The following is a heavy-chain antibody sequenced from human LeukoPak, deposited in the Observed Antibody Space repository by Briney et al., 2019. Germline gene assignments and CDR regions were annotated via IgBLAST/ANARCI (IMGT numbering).Heavy chain of an antibody. CDR3: ATPYCSSLSCLDVFNI. V-gene: IGHV4-31*03. CDR1: GVSISDGRYY. Sequence: SQTLSLTCSVSGVSISDGRYYWTWIRQRPGKGLEWIGYKYYSGSAKYDPTLKSRLTISIDTPKNQFSLHLSSVTAADTAMYYCATPYCSSLSCLDVFNIWGQGTMVTVSS. J-gene: IGHJ3*02. D-gene: IGHD2-2*01. CDR2: KYYSGSA.